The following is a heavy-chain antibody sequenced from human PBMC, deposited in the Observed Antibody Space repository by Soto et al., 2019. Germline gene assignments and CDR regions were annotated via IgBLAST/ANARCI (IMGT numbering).Heavy chain of an antibody. D-gene: IGHD2-15*01. CDR1: GGSISSNSHY. Sequence: SETLSLTCSVSGGSISSNSHYWVWVRQPPGKGLEWIGSIYYNGDTYYNPSLKSRVTISVDTSKNQFSVKLNSVTAADTAVYYCARHQSIVVVTAARAFDIWGQGTMVTVSS. J-gene: IGHJ3*02. CDR3: ARHQSIVVVTAARAFDI. CDR2: IYYNGDT. V-gene: IGHV4-39*01.